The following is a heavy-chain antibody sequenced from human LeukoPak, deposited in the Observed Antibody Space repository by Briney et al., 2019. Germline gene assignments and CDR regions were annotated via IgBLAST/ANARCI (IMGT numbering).Heavy chain of an antibody. CDR3: AASVSGWLYSFDY. CDR2: ISYDGSNK. D-gene: IGHD6-19*01. CDR1: GFTFSSHA. Sequence: GGSRRLSCAASGFTFSSHAMHWVRQAPGKGLEWVAVISYDGSNKYYADSVKGRFTISRENSKNTLYLQMNSLRAEDTAVYYCAASVSGWLYSFDYWGQGTLVTVSS. J-gene: IGHJ4*02. V-gene: IGHV3-30-3*01.